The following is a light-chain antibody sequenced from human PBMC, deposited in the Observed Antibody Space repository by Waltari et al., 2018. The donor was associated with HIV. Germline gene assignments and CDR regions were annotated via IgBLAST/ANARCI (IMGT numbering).Light chain of an antibody. Sequence: SYVLSQPPSVSVAPGQTATITCGGIIVGGKPVHWYQQKPGQAPELVIYDHADRPSGVPARFSGSIAGNTATLTITRVEAGDEADYYCQVWDSRNDHVVFGGGTKLTAL. CDR2: DHA. J-gene: IGLJ2*01. V-gene: IGLV3-21*02. CDR1: IVGGKP. CDR3: QVWDSRNDHVV.